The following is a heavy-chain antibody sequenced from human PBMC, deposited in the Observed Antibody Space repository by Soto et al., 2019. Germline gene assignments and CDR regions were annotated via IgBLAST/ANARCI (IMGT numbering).Heavy chain of an antibody. J-gene: IGHJ4*02. V-gene: IGHV4-34*01. Sequence: QVQLQQWGAGLLKPSETLSLTCAVYGGSFSGYYWSWIRQPPGKGLEWIGEINHSGSTNYNPSLKSRVTISVDTAKNQFSLKLSSVTAADTAVYYWARGGGELAFDYWGQGTLVTVSS. CDR1: GGSFSGYY. CDR3: ARGGGELAFDY. CDR2: INHSGST. D-gene: IGHD3-10*01.